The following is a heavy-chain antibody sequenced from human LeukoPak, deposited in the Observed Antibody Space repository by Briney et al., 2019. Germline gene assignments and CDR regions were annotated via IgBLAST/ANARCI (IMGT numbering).Heavy chain of an antibody. V-gene: IGHV3-49*04. D-gene: IGHD3-3*02. Sequence: GGSLRLSCTASGFTFGDYALSWVRKAPGKGLECIGFIRSKAYGGTTEYAASVKGRFTISRDDSKSIAYLQMNSLKTEDTALYYCTRGHFRAFDIWGQGTMVTVSS. J-gene: IGHJ3*02. CDR2: IRSKAYGGTT. CDR1: GFTFGDYA. CDR3: TRGHFRAFDI.